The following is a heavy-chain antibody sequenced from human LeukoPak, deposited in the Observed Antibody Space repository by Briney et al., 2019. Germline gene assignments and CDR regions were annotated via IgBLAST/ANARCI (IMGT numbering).Heavy chain of an antibody. CDR3: ARDKDTSSCLDY. V-gene: IGHV4-59*12. CDR2: IYYSGST. Sequence: SETLSLTCTVSGGSISSYYWSWIRQPPGKGLEWIGYIYYSGSTNYNPSLKSRVTISVDTSKNQFSLKLSSLPAADTAVYSCARDKDTSSCLDYWGQGTLVTVSS. J-gene: IGHJ4*02. D-gene: IGHD6-13*01. CDR1: GGSISSYY.